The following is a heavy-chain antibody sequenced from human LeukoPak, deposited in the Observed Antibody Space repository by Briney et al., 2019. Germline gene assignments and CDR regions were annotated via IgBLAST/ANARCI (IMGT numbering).Heavy chain of an antibody. D-gene: IGHD4-17*01. V-gene: IGHV4-59*01. J-gene: IGHJ4*02. CDR2: MYYSGTT. CDR3: ARAQRGSYGDHYGDHSDF. Sequence: SQTLSLTCTLSAGXISSYYWNWIRQSPGNGLGWIGYMYYSGTTNYNPSLKSRVTMSVDTSKNQFSLTLSSVTAADTAVYHCARAQRGSYGDHYGDHSDFWGQGTLVTVSS. CDR1: AGXISSYY.